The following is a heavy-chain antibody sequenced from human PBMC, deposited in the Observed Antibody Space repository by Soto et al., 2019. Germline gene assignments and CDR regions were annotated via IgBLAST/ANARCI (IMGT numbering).Heavy chain of an antibody. CDR2: IFYTGNT. D-gene: IGHD1-1*01. CDR3: AAFAEMSTTGGFDY. J-gene: IGHJ4*02. CDR1: GGSISSYY. Sequence: QVQLQESGPGLVKPSETLSLTCTVSGGSISSYYWSWIRQPPGKGLEWIGNIFYTGNTNYNPSLKSRVTMSVDTSRKQFSLKLSSVTAADTAVYYCAAFAEMSTTGGFDYWGQGTLVTVSS. V-gene: IGHV4-59*01.